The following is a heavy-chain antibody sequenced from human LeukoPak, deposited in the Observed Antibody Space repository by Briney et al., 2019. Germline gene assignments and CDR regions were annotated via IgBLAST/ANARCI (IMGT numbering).Heavy chain of an antibody. V-gene: IGHV4-59*01. Sequence: SETLSLTCTVSGGSISSYYWSWIRQPPGKGLEWIGYIYYSGSTNYNPSLKSRVTISMDTSNYQFYLKLNSVTAADTAVYYCSXXXXYYXSXXXSPFDYWGQGTLVTVSS. CDR3: SXXXXYYXSXXXSPFDY. J-gene: IGHJ4*02. D-gene: IGHD3-22*01. CDR2: IYYSGST. CDR1: GGSISSYY.